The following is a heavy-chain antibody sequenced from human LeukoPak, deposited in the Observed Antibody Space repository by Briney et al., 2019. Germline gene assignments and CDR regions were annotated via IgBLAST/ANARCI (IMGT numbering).Heavy chain of an antibody. V-gene: IGHV3-66*01. D-gene: IGHD1-26*01. J-gene: IGHJ5*02. CDR1: GFTVSSNY. CDR3: AYSMATGWFDP. CDR2: IYSGGST. Sequence: GGSLRLSCAASGFTVSSNYMSWVRQAPGKGLEWVSVIYSGGSTYYADSVKGRFTISRDNSKNTLYLQMNSLRAEDTAAYYCAYSMATGWFDPWGQGTLVTVSS.